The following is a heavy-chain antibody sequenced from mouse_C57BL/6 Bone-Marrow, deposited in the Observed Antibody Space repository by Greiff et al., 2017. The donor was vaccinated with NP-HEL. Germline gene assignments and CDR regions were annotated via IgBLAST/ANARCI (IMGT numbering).Heavy chain of an antibody. CDR1: GYTFTSYW. J-gene: IGHJ4*01. Sequence: VQLQQPGAELVKPGASVKLSCKASGYTFTSYWMHWVKQRPGPGLEWIGMIHPNSGSTNYNAKFKSKATLTVYKSSSTAYMQLSSLTSEDSAVYYGASWGDGYYFYAMDDWGQGTSVTVSS. CDR3: ASWGDGYYFYAMDD. D-gene: IGHD2-3*01. V-gene: IGHV1-64*01. CDR2: IHPNSGST.